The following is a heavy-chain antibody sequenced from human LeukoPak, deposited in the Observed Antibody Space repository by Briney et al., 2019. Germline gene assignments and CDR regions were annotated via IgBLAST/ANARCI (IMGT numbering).Heavy chain of an antibody. CDR3: ARAPSMPRFDP. J-gene: IGHJ5*02. V-gene: IGHV4-61*02. Sequence: SETLSLTCTVSGDSISSGSYYWSWIRQPAGKGLEWIGRIYTSGSTNYNPSLKSRVTISVDTSKNQFSLKLSSVTAADTAVYYCARAPSMPRFDPWGQGTLVTVSS. CDR1: GDSISSGSYY. CDR2: IYTSGST. D-gene: IGHD2-2*01.